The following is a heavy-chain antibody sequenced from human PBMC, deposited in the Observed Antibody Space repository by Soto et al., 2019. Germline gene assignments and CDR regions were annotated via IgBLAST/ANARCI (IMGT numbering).Heavy chain of an antibody. J-gene: IGHJ3*02. CDR2: LSDDGSNK. V-gene: IGHV3-30*18. CDR3: AKGGGYSYGTNDAFDI. Sequence: QVQLVESGGGVVQPGRSLRLSCAASGFTFRTSGMHWVRQAPGKGLEWVAVLSDDGSNKYNIASVEGRFTISRDNSKNTLDLVMNSLRTEDTAVYYCAKGGGYSYGTNDAFDIWGQGTMVTVSS. D-gene: IGHD5-18*01. CDR1: GFTFRTSG.